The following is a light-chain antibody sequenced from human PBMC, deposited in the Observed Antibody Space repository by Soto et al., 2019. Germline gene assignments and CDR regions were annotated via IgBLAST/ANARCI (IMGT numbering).Light chain of an antibody. CDR3: QQRSSWPWT. CDR1: QIVYGRQ. CDR2: DAS. V-gene: IGKV3-11*01. J-gene: IGKJ1*01. Sequence: EIVLTQSPGTLPLSPVERAALSGMASQIVYGRQLAWYQQKPGQAPRLLIYDASNRATGIPARFSGSGSGTDFTLTISSLEPEDFAVYYCQQRSSWPWTFGQGTKVDIK.